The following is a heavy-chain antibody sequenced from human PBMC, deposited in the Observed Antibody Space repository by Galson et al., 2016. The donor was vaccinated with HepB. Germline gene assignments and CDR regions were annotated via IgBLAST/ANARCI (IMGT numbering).Heavy chain of an antibody. Sequence: SVKVSCKASRDTFNSYAFNWVRQAPGQGLEWMGGIIPIIGTANDAQRFQGRVTITADESTGTAYMELSSLRSEDTAVYYCARSRGFWSGYLGGPESARRHIRDYFYYGMDVWGQGTTVTVSS. CDR2: IIPIIGTA. J-gene: IGHJ6*02. D-gene: IGHD3-3*01. CDR3: ARSRGFWSGYLGGPESARRHIRDYFYYGMDV. V-gene: IGHV1-69*13. CDR1: RDTFNSYA.